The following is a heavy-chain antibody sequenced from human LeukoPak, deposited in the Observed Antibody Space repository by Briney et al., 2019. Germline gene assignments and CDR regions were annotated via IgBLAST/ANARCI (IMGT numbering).Heavy chain of an antibody. CDR1: GYTLTELS. Sequence: ASVKVSCKVSGYTLTELSMHWVRQAPGKGLEWMGGFDPEDGETIYAQKFQGRVTMTEDTSTDTAYMELSSLRSEDTAVYYCATAPYYYDSSGYYSWGQGTLVTVSS. CDR3: ATAPYYYDSSGYYS. CDR2: FDPEDGET. V-gene: IGHV1-24*01. J-gene: IGHJ4*02. D-gene: IGHD3-22*01.